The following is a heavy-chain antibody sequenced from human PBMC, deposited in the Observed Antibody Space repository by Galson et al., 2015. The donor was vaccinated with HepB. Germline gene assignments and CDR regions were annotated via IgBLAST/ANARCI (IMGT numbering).Heavy chain of an antibody. Sequence: LTCTVSGDSIRKTHFSWAWIRQPPGKGLEWVGAFYYSGTTYYAPSLKSRVTISVDSSKNQFFLKLNSVTAADTSVYYCARLTTAAYVDYWGQGALVTVSS. CDR1: GDSIRKTHFS. D-gene: IGHD2/OR15-2a*01. V-gene: IGHV4-39*01. CDR3: ARLTTAAYVDY. CDR2: FYYSGTT. J-gene: IGHJ4*02.